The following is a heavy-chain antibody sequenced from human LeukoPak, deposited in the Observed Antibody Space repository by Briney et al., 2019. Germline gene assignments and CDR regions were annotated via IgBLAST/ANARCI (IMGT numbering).Heavy chain of an antibody. CDR3: VSDYYDSSGYYVNWFDP. Sequence: PGGSLRLSCAASGFTFSSYEMNWVRQAPGKGLEWVSYISSSGSTIYYADSVKGRFTISRDSAKNSLYLQMNSLRAEDTAVYYCVSDYYDSSGYYVNWFDPWGQGTLVTVSS. D-gene: IGHD3-22*01. CDR2: ISSSGSTI. V-gene: IGHV3-48*03. CDR1: GFTFSSYE. J-gene: IGHJ5*02.